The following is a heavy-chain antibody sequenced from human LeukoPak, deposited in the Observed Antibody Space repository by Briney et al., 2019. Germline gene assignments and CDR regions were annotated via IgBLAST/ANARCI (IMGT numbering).Heavy chain of an antibody. J-gene: IGHJ4*02. D-gene: IGHD3-22*01. CDR3: ASAMLASDSSGYYTSDYFEH. CDR1: GLLFSSYG. CDR2: ISSSGNTR. V-gene: IGHV3-48*03. Sequence: GGSLTLSCTASGLLFSSYGMYWVRQAPGKGLQWLSYISSSGNTRKYADSVKGRFTISRDNAKKSLQLEMSGLRGDDSAIYYCASAMLASDSSGYYTSDYFEHWGQGTLVSVSS.